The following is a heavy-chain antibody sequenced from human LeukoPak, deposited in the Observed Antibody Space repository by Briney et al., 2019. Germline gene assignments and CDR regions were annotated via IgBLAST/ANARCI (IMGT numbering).Heavy chain of an antibody. CDR2: ISSSSSYI. CDR1: GFTFSSYS. J-gene: IGHJ4*02. D-gene: IGHD3-22*01. Sequence: PGGSLRLSCAASGFTFSSYSMTWVRQAPGKGLEWVSSISSSSSYIYYADSVKGRFTISRDNAKNSLYLQMNSLRAEDTAVYYCARDRYYYDSSGYYPMSDYWGQGTLVTVSS. V-gene: IGHV3-21*04. CDR3: ARDRYYYDSSGYYPMSDY.